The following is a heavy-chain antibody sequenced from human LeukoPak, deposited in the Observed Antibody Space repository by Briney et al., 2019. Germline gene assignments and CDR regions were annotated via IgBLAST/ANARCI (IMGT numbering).Heavy chain of an antibody. D-gene: IGHD5-18*01. Sequence: ASVELSCKASGGTFSSYAINWVRQAPGQGLELMGGIIPIFGTSNYAHKFQGRVTITADESTSTVYMELSSLRSDDTAIYYCAFEGYNYGYNWGQGTLVTVSS. V-gene: IGHV1-69*13. CDR2: IIPIFGTS. J-gene: IGHJ4*02. CDR3: AFEGYNYGYN. CDR1: GGTFSSYA.